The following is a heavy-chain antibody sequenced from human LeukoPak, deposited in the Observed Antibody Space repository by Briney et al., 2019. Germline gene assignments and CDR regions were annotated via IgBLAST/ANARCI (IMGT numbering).Heavy chain of an antibody. CDR1: GFTFDDYG. Sequence: GGSLRLSCAASGFTFDDYGMSWVRQAPGKGLEWVSGINWNGGSTGYADSVKGRFTISRDYAKNSLYLQMNSLRAEDTALYYCARGSLHCSGGGCYENWGQGTLVTVSS. J-gene: IGHJ4*02. CDR2: INWNGGST. D-gene: IGHD2-15*01. V-gene: IGHV3-20*04. CDR3: ARGSLHCSGGGCYEN.